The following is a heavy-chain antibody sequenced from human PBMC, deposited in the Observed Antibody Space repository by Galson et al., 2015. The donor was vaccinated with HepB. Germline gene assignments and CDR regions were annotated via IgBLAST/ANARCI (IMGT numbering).Heavy chain of an antibody. CDR1: GFTFSGYG. V-gene: IGHV3-30*03. J-gene: IGHJ4*02. CDR3: ASLETRGMTTMPFDY. Sequence: SLRLSCAGSGFTFSGYGLHWVRQAPGKGLEWVALISYDGINKYYADSLKGRFTISRDKSKNTLFLQMNNMRGEDTALYYCASLETRGMTTMPFDYWGQGTLVTVSS. D-gene: IGHD5-24*01. CDR2: ISYDGINK.